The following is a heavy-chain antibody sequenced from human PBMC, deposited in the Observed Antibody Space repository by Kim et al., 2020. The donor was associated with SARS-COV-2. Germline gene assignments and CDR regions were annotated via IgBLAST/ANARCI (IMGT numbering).Heavy chain of an antibody. CDR3: ARWTTVTTGFGY. V-gene: IGHV4-34*01. J-gene: IGHJ4*02. D-gene: IGHD4-17*01. Sequence: NYTPALKSRVTISGDTSKNQFSLKLSSVTAADTAVYYCARWTTVTTGFGYWGQGTLVTVSS.